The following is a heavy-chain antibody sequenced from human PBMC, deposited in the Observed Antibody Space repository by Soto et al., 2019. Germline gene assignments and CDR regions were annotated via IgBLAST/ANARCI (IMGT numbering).Heavy chain of an antibody. J-gene: IGHJ6*02. V-gene: IGHV5-10-1*01. CDR2: IDPSDSYT. D-gene: IGHD3-10*01. CDR3: AGNYGSGSYYNAPMDV. CDR1: GYSFTSYW. Sequence: GESLKISCKGSGYSFTSYWLSWVRQMPGKGLEWMGRIDPSDSYTNYSPSFQGHVTISADKSISTAYLQWSSLKASDTAMYYCAGNYGSGSYYNAPMDVWGQGTTVTVSS.